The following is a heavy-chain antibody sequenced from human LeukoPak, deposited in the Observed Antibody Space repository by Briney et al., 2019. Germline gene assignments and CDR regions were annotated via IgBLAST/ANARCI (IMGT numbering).Heavy chain of an antibody. CDR1: GYTFITYG. J-gene: IGHJ4*02. CDR3: ARARGSGSSTSFYFDY. D-gene: IGHD2-2*01. V-gene: IGHV1-18*01. CDR2: ISAYNGNT. Sequence: EASVKVSCKASGYTFITYGISWVRQAPGQGLEWMGWISAYNGNTNYAQKLQGRVTMTTDTSTSTAYMELGSLRSDDTAVYYCARARGSGSSTSFYFDYWGQGTLVTVSS.